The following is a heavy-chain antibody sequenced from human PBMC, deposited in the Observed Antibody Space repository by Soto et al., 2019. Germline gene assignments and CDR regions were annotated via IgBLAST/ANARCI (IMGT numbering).Heavy chain of an antibody. CDR3: ARLPKGSMVTS. CDR2: ITSSGDSI. D-gene: IGHD2-21*02. V-gene: IGHV3-48*02. CDR1: GFRFGEHS. J-gene: IGHJ4*02. Sequence: GSLRLSCAASGFRFGEHSMNWVRQAPGKGLEWLSYITSSGDSIYYADSVKGRFTVSRDNAKNSLFLHMNSLRDDDTAVYYCARLPKGSMVTSWGQGTLVTVSS.